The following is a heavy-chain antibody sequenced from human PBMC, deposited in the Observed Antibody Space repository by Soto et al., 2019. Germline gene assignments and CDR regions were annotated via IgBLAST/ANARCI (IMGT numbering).Heavy chain of an antibody. J-gene: IGHJ3*01. CDR3: ARDQLYYNDISGRPLNAFDV. CDR1: GLTFSPYS. D-gene: IGHD3-22*01. CDR2: ITSSSSTI. V-gene: IGHV3-48*01. Sequence: GGSLRLSCAPSGLTFSPYSMNWVRQAPGKGLEWLSYITSSSSTIYYADSVKGRFTISRDNAKNSLYLQMNSLRAEDTAVYYCARDQLYYNDISGRPLNAFDVWGQGTMVTVSS.